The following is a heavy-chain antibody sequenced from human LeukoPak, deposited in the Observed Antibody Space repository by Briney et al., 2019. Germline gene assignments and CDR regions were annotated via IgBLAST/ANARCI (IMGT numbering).Heavy chain of an antibody. CDR3: ARDDYYGSGAGY. CDR2: IKQDGSEK. J-gene: IGHJ4*02. V-gene: IGHV3-7*01. D-gene: IGHD3-10*01. Sequence: GGSLRLSCAASGFTFSNAWMSWVRQAPGKGLEWVANIKQDGSEKYYVDSVKGRFTISRDNAKNSLYLQMNSLRAEDTAVYYCARDDYYGSGAGYWGQGTLVTVSS. CDR1: GFTFSNAW.